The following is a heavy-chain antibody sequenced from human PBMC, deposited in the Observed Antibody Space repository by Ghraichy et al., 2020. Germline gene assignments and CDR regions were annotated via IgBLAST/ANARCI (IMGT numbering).Heavy chain of an antibody. V-gene: IGHV4-34*01. CDR3: ARGRQNDY. CDR1: GGPFSGYY. Sequence: SETLSLKCAVYGGPFSGYYWSWIRQSPEKGLEWIGEIDHSGTTNYNPSLMSRVIISVDTSKNQFSLNLTSVTAADTAVYYCARGRQNDYWGQGTLVTVSS. J-gene: IGHJ4*02. CDR2: IDHSGTT.